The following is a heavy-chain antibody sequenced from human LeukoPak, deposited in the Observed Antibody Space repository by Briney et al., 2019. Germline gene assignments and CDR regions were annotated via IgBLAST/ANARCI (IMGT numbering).Heavy chain of an antibody. D-gene: IGHD3-22*01. V-gene: IGHV3-74*01. J-gene: IGHJ6*02. CDR1: GFTFSSYW. CDR3: ARVGDSSGYYGYYYYYYGMDV. CDR2: INSDGGRT. Sequence: GGSLRLSCAASGFTFSSYWMHWVRQAPGKGLVWVSRINSDGGRTNYADSVKGRFTISRDNAKNTLYLQMNSLRAEDTAVYYCARVGDSSGYYGYYYYYYGMDVWGQGTTVTVSS.